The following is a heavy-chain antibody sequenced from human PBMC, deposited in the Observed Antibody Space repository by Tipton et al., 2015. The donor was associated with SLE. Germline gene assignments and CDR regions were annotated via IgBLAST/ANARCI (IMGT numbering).Heavy chain of an antibody. CDR2: IRYDGSNK. Sequence: SLRLSCAASGFTFSSYGMHWVRQAPGKGLEWVSFIRYDGSNKYYADSVKGRFTISRDNSKNTLYLRMNSLRAEDTAVYYCARDQGYCGDNCYSFSDYWGQGTLVTVSS. CDR3: ARDQGYCGDNCYSFSDY. D-gene: IGHD2-21*01. CDR1: GFTFSSYG. V-gene: IGHV3-30*02. J-gene: IGHJ4*02.